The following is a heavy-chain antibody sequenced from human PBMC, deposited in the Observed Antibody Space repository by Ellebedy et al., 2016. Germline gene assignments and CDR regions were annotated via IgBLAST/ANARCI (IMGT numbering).Heavy chain of an antibody. J-gene: IGHJ4*02. Sequence: GGSLRLSCVASGFTFNSYWIAWARQAPGKGLEWVANANQDESVKFYLDSVEGRFTISRDNAQNSLFLQMNSLRAEDTAVYYCARDHKGLFDYWGQGTLVTVSS. CDR1: GFTFNSYW. CDR2: ANQDESVK. CDR3: ARDHKGLFDY. V-gene: IGHV3-7*03.